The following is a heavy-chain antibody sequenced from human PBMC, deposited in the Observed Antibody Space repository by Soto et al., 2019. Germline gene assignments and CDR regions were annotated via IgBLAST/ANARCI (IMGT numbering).Heavy chain of an antibody. CDR1: GFTFSSYA. D-gene: IGHD3-9*01. Sequence: EVQLLESGGGLVQPGGSLRLSCAASGFTFSSYAMSWVRQAPGKGLEWVSAISGSGGSTYYADSVKGRFTISRENSKNTLYLKMNSLRAEDPAVYYCAKEYDFLTGYYTRLYYGMDVWGQGTTVTVSS. V-gene: IGHV3-23*01. CDR2: ISGSGGST. CDR3: AKEYDFLTGYYTRLYYGMDV. J-gene: IGHJ6*02.